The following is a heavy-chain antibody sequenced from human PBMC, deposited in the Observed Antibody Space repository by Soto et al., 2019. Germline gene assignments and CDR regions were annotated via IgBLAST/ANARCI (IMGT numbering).Heavy chain of an antibody. V-gene: IGHV4-59*01. Sequence: SETLSLTCAVYGGSFSTDYWSWIRQPPGKRLEYIGFIYNGGSPNYSPSLESRVTISPDTSKNQFSLTLSSVTAADTAVYYCARGEWFLRGYGMDVWGRGTTVTAP. J-gene: IGHJ6*02. CDR2: IYNGGSP. D-gene: IGHD3-3*01. CDR1: GGSFSTDY. CDR3: ARGEWFLRGYGMDV.